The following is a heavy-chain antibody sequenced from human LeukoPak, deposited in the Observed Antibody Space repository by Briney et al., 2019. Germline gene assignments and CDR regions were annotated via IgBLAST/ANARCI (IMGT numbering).Heavy chain of an antibody. CDR2: IKQDGSEE. D-gene: IGHD6-13*01. J-gene: IGHJ4*02. V-gene: IGHV3-7*03. CDR3: ACSRTFDY. CDR1: GFTFSSYW. Sequence: GGSLRLSCAASGFTFSSYWMTRVRQAPGKGLEWVANIKQDGSEEYYVDSVKGRFTISRDNAKNSLYLQMNSLRAEDTAVYYCACSRTFDYWGQGTLVTVSS.